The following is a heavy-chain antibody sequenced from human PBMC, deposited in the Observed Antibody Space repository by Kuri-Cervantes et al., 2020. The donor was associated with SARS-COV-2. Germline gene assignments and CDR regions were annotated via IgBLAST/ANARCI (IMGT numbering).Heavy chain of an antibody. CDR1: GGSISSSSYY. D-gene: IGHD4-17*01. Sequence: SETLSLTCTVSGGSISSSSYYWGWIRQPPGKGLEWIGSIYYSGSTYYNPSLKSRVTISVDTPKNQFSLKLSSVTAADTAVYYCAREPQYGDFFDYWGQGTLVTVSS. CDR2: IYYSGST. CDR3: AREPQYGDFFDY. J-gene: IGHJ4*02. V-gene: IGHV4-39*07.